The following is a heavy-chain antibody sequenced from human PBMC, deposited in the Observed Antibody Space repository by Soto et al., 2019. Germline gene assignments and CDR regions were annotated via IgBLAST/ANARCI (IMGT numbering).Heavy chain of an antibody. J-gene: IGHJ4*02. Sequence: ASVKVSCKASGYTFTSYDINWVRQATGQGLEWMGWMNPNSGNTSYAQKFQGRVTMTRDTSTSTVYMELSSLRAEDTAVYYCAKDWELFGVVRHFDYWGQGTLVTVSS. CDR2: MNPNSGNT. D-gene: IGHD3-3*01. CDR1: GYTFTSYD. CDR3: AKDWELFGVVRHFDY. V-gene: IGHV1-8*01.